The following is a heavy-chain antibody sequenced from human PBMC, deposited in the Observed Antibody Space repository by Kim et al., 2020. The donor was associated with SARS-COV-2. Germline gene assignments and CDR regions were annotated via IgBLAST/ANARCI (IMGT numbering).Heavy chain of an antibody. D-gene: IGHD4-17*01. V-gene: IGHV4-39*01. Sequence: SETLSLTCTVSGGSISSSSYYWGWIRQPPGKGLEWIGSIYYSGSTYYNPSLKSRVTISVDTSKNQFSLKLSSVTAADTAVYYCASSRDLTPYGDFDYWGQGTLVTVSS. CDR2: IYYSGST. CDR1: GGSISSSSYY. J-gene: IGHJ4*02. CDR3: ASSRDLTPYGDFDY.